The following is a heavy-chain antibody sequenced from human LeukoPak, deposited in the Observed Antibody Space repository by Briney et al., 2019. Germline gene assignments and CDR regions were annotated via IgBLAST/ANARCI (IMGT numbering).Heavy chain of an antibody. CDR1: GYTFTGYY. Sequence: ASVKVSCKASGYTFTGYYMHCVRQAPGQGLEWMAWINPNSGGTNYAQKFQGRVTMTRDTSISTAYMELSRLRSDDTAVYYCARVREYSYGPTVIDYWGQGTLVTVSS. CDR2: INPNSGGT. V-gene: IGHV1-2*02. J-gene: IGHJ4*02. D-gene: IGHD5-18*01. CDR3: ARVREYSYGPTVIDY.